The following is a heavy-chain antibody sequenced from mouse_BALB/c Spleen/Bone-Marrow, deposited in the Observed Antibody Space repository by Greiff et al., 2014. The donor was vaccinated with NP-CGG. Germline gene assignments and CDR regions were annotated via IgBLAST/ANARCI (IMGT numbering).Heavy chain of an antibody. Sequence: LVESGAELVRPGASVKVFCKASGYTFTSYWINWVKQRPGQGLEWIGNIYPSDSYTNYNQNFKDKATLTVDKSSSTAYMQLSSPTSEDSAVYYCTRQYGNYYAMDYWGQGTSVTVSS. CDR1: GYTFTSYW. CDR2: IYPSDSYT. J-gene: IGHJ4*01. D-gene: IGHD2-10*02. V-gene: IGHV1-69*02. CDR3: TRQYGNYYAMDY.